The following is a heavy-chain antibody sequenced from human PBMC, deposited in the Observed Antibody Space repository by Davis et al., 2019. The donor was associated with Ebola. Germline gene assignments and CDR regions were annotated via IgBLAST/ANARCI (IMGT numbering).Heavy chain of an antibody. D-gene: IGHD3-16*01. CDR2: ISSSGSTI. Sequence: PGGSLRLSCAASGFTFSSYEMNWVRQAPGKGLEWVSYISSSGSTIYYADSVKGRFTISRDNAKNSLYLQMNSLRAEDTAVYYCAKQEGERLRQDYYGMDVWGQGTTVTVSS. J-gene: IGHJ6*02. CDR1: GFTFSSYE. V-gene: IGHV3-48*03. CDR3: AKQEGERLRQDYYGMDV.